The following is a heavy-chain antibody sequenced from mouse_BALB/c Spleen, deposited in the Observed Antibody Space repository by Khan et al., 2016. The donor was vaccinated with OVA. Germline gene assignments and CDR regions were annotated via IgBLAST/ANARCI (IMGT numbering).Heavy chain of an antibody. D-gene: IGHD1-2*01. Sequence: EVQLQESGPGLVKPSQSLSLTCTITGYSITSGYGWNWIRQFPGNKLEWMGYISYSGSTNYNPSLKSRIPITRDTSKNQFFLQLNSVTTEDTATYYCARTARIKYWGQGTTLTVSS. CDR3: ARTARIKY. J-gene: IGHJ2*01. CDR2: ISYSGST. CDR1: GYSITSGYG. V-gene: IGHV3-2*02.